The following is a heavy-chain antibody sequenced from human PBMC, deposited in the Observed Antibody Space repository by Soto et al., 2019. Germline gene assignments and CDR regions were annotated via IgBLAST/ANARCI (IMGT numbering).Heavy chain of an antibody. J-gene: IGHJ6*03. D-gene: IGHD2-2*01. CDR2: ISYDGSNK. Sequence: GGSLRLSCAASGFTFSSYGMHWVRQTPGKGLEWVAVISYDGSNKDYADSVKGRFTISRDNSKNTLYLQMNSLRAEDTAVYYCARARTVVPAAPDYYYYMDVWGKGTTVTVSS. CDR1: GFTFSSYG. CDR3: ARARTVVPAAPDYYYYMDV. V-gene: IGHV3-30*03.